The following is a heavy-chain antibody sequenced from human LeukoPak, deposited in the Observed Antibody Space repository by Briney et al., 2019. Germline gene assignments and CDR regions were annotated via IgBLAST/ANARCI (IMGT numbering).Heavy chain of an antibody. D-gene: IGHD6-13*01. CDR2: IYSGDST. CDR1: GFTVSDNY. Sequence: GGSLRLPCTASGFTVSDNYMTWVRQAPGKGLEWVSVIYSGDSTFYADSVKGRFTISRENAKNSLYLQMNSLRDGDTAVYYCAREGPSRNWDDWYFDVWGRGNMVTVSS. V-gene: IGHV3-53*01. CDR3: AREGPSRNWDDWYFDV. J-gene: IGHJ2*01.